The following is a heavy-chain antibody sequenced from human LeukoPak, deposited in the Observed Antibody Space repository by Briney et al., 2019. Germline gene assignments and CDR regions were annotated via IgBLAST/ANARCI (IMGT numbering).Heavy chain of an antibody. CDR1: GGSISSYY. Sequence: SETLSLTCTVSGGSISSYYWSWIRQPPGEGLEWIGYIYYSGSTNYNPSLKSRVTISVDTSKNQFSLKLSSVTAADTAVYYCASFRRDSYGFDYWGQGTLVTVSS. V-gene: IGHV4-59*01. D-gene: IGHD5-18*01. CDR2: IYYSGST. CDR3: ASFRRDSYGFDY. J-gene: IGHJ4*02.